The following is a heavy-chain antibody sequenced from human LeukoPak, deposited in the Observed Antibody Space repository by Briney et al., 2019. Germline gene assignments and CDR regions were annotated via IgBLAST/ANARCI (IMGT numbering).Heavy chain of an antibody. CDR3: ARDPGRDTAMVLYYFDY. Sequence: SETLSLTCTVSGGSISSSSYYWGWIRQPPGKGLEWIGSIYYSGSTYYNPSLKSRVTISVDTSKNQFSLKLSSVTAADTAVYYCARDPGRDTAMVLYYFDYWGQGTLVTVSS. D-gene: IGHD5-18*01. CDR1: GGSISSSSYY. CDR2: IYYSGST. J-gene: IGHJ4*02. V-gene: IGHV4-39*07.